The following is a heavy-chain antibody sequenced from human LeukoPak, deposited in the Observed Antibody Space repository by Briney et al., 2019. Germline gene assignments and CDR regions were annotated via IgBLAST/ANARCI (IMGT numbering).Heavy chain of an antibody. CDR2: INPNSGGT. CDR1: GYTFTGHY. V-gene: IGHV1-2*02. D-gene: IGHD3-10*01. Sequence: GASVKVSCKASGYTFTGHYMHWVRQAPGQGLEWMGWINPNSGGTNYAQKLQGGVTMTTDTSTSTAYMELRSLRSDDAAVYYCAREADSYYYGSGSYSYWGQGTLVTVSS. J-gene: IGHJ4*02. CDR3: AREADSYYYGSGSYSY.